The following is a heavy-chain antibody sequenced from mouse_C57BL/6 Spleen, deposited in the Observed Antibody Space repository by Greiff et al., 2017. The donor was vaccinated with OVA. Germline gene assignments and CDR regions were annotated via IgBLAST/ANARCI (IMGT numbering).Heavy chain of an antibody. CDR3: ARAYDYADYCALDY. CDR1: GYTFTSYW. Sequence: QVQLQQSGAELVKPGASVKMSCKASGYTFTSYWMTWVKQRPGQGLEWIGDIYPGSGSTNYNEKFKSKATLTVDTSSSTAYMQLSSLTSEDSAVYYCARAYDYADYCALDYWGQGTTVTVSS. J-gene: IGHJ4*01. D-gene: IGHD2-4*01. V-gene: IGHV1-55*01. CDR2: IYPGSGST.